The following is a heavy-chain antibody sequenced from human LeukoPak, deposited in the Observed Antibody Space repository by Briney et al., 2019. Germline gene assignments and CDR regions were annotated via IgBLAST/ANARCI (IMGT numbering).Heavy chain of an antibody. D-gene: IGHD3-10*01. CDR2: ISGSGGST. CDR3: AKDLRFGELFEFDY. CDR1: GFTFSSYA. Sequence: GGSLRLPCAASGFTFSSYAMSWVRQAPGKGLEWVSAISGSGGSTYYADSVKGRFPISRDNSKNTLYLQMNSLRAEDTAVYYCAKDLRFGELFEFDYWGQGTLVTVSS. V-gene: IGHV3-23*01. J-gene: IGHJ4*02.